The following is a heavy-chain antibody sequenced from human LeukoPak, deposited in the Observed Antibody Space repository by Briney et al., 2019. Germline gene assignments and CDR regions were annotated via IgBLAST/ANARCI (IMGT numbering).Heavy chain of an antibody. CDR1: GFTFSSYG. CDR3: ARGDRAAGSLQYYYYGMDV. V-gene: IGHV3-30*02. J-gene: IGHJ6*02. Sequence: PGGSLRLSCAASGFTFSSYGMHWIRQAPGKGLEWVAFIRNDGSIIYNADSVKGRFTISRDNAKNTLYLQMNSLRAEDTAVYYCARGDRAAGSLQYYYYGMDVWGQGTTVTVSS. CDR2: IRNDGSII. D-gene: IGHD6-13*01.